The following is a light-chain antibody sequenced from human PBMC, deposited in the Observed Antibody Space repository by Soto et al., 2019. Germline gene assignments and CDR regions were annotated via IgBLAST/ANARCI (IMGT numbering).Light chain of an antibody. J-gene: IGLJ2*01. CDR3: SSYTRTDTRV. V-gene: IGLV2-14*01. Sequence: QSVLTQPASVSGSPGQSITISCTGTSSDVGAYNYVSWYQHYPGKAPKLVIYEVSNRPSGVSNRFSGSKSGNTASLTISGLQTEDEADYYCSSYTRTDTRVFGGGTKLTVL. CDR2: EVS. CDR1: SSDVGAYNY.